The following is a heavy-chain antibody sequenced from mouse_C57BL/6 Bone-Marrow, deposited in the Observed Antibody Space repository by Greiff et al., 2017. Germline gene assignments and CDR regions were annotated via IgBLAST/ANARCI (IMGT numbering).Heavy chain of an antibody. CDR2: IDPENGDT. J-gene: IGHJ1*03. D-gene: IGHD1-1*01. CDR3: TTFGYYYGLWYFDV. Sequence: VQLQQSGAELVRPGAPVKLSCTASGFNIKDDYMHWVKQRPEQGLEWIGWIDPENGDTEYAAKFQGKATITADTSSNTAYLQLSSLTSEDTAVYYCTTFGYYYGLWYFDVWGTGTTVTVSS. V-gene: IGHV14-4*01. CDR1: GFNIKDDY.